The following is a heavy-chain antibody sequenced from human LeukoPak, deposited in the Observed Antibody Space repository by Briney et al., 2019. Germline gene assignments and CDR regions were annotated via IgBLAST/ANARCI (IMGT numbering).Heavy chain of an antibody. D-gene: IGHD3-3*01. CDR2: INHSGST. CDR3: TRGRPITIFGVAIIRSTRFDP. V-gene: IGHV4-34*01. Sequence: PSETLSLTCAVYGGSFSGYYWNWIRQPPGKGLEWIGEINHSGSTNYNPSLKSRVTVSVDTSKNQFSLKLTSVTAADTAVYYCTRGRPITIFGVAIIRSTRFDPWGQGTLVTVSS. J-gene: IGHJ5*02. CDR1: GGSFSGYY.